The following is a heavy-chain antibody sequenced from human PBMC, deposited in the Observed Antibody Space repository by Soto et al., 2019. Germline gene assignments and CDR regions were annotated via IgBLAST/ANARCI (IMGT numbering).Heavy chain of an antibody. Sequence: QVQLQESGPGLVKPSGTLSLTCTVSGGSISSSHWWSWVRQTPGKGLEWIAEIYHSGNSNYNPSLRSRVTISVVKSKNQFSLNLSPVTAADTAIYYCARLKTTPNDAFDIWGQGTMVTVSS. D-gene: IGHD1-1*01. V-gene: IGHV4-4*02. CDR1: GGSISSSHW. J-gene: IGHJ3*02. CDR3: ARLKTTPNDAFDI. CDR2: IYHSGNS.